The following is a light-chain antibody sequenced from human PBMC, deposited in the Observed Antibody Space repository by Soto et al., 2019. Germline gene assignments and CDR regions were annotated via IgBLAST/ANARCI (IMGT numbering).Light chain of an antibody. CDR1: QSVSTS. CDR2: DAS. CDR3: QQYNKWPLT. V-gene: IGKV3-15*01. Sequence: EIGMTQSPATVSVSPGERATLSCMASQSVSTSLAWYQQKPGQAPRLLIYDASTRASGIPARFSGSGSGTEFTLTVSSLQTEDFAVYYCQQYNKWPLTFGQGTKVDIK. J-gene: IGKJ1*01.